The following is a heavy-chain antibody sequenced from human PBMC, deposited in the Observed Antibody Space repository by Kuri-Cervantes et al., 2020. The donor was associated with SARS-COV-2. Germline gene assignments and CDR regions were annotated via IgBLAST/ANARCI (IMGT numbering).Heavy chain of an antibody. CDR3: ARDPVTPGYYYYYGMDV. CDR2: INSDGSST. V-gene: IGHV3-74*01. CDR1: GFTFSSYW. D-gene: IGHD4-23*01. J-gene: IGHJ6*02. Sequence: GGSLRLSCAASGFTFSSYWMHWVRQVPGKGLVWVSRINSDGSSTSYADSVKGRFTISRDNAKNTLYLQMNSLRAEDTAVYYCARDPVTPGYYYYYGMDVWGQGTTVTVSS.